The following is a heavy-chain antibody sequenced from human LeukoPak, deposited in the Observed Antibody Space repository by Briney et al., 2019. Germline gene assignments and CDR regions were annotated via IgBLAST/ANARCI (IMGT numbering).Heavy chain of an antibody. Sequence: ASVKVSCKPSGYTFTAYYMHWVRQAPGLGLEWMGWINPNSGDTNYAQKFQGRVTMTRDTSISTAYMELSRLTSDDTAVFYCARGVNDGFPYYFDYWGQGTLVTVSS. CDR2: INPNSGDT. J-gene: IGHJ4*02. D-gene: IGHD3-10*01. CDR1: GYTFTAYY. V-gene: IGHV1-2*02. CDR3: ARGVNDGFPYYFDY.